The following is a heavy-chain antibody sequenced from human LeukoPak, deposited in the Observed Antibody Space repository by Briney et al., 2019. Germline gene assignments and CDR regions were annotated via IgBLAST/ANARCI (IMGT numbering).Heavy chain of an antibody. V-gene: IGHV5-51*01. CDR2: IYPGDSDS. D-gene: IGHD6-6*01. Sequence: GESLKISCKGSGYSFTSYWIGWVRQMPGKGLEWMGIIYPGDSDSRYSPSFQGQVTISADTSINTAYLQWSSLKASDTAMYYCARLYTSSSPLDYWGRGTLVTVSS. J-gene: IGHJ4*02. CDR1: GYSFTSYW. CDR3: ARLYTSSSPLDY.